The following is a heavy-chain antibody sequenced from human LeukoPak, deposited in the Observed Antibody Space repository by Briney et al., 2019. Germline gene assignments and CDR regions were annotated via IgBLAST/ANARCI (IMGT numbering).Heavy chain of an antibody. CDR3: ARRARSGDFRFDH. J-gene: IGHJ4*01. D-gene: IGHD3-16*01. Sequence: SETLSLTCAVSGGPFSIYTWTWIRQPLGKELEWIGEINYSGSTKYNPSLKSRVSMSLDTAKYQFSLNLTSLTAADTAVYYCARRARSGDFRFDHWGPGTLITVSS. CDR2: INYSGST. CDR1: GGPFSIYT. V-gene: IGHV4-34*01.